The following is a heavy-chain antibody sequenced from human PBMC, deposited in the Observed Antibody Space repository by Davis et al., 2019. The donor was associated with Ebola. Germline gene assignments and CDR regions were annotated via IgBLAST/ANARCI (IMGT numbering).Heavy chain of an antibody. J-gene: IGHJ5*02. D-gene: IGHD6-19*01. V-gene: IGHV1-18*01. CDR2: MFTYSGKT. CDR1: GGPYDDHG. CDR3: ARAPWQWPDHP. Sequence: ASVKVSCKFSGGPYDDHGINWVRQAPGRGLEWIGYMFTYSGKTKFAQNLRDRVTMTTDTSTSTAYMELRSLRSDDTAVYYCARAPWQWPDHPWGQGTLVTVSS.